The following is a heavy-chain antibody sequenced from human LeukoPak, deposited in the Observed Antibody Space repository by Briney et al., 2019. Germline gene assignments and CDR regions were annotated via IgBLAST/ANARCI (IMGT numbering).Heavy chain of an antibody. CDR2: IYYSGST. D-gene: IGHD6-13*01. Sequence: SETLSLTCTVSGGSISSYYWSWIRQPPGKGLEWIGYIYYSGSTNYSPSLKSRVTISVDTSKNQFSLKLSSVTAADTAVYYWARHSSSWYYFDYWGQGTLVTVSS. CDR1: GGSISSYY. CDR3: ARHSSSWYYFDY. V-gene: IGHV4-59*08. J-gene: IGHJ4*02.